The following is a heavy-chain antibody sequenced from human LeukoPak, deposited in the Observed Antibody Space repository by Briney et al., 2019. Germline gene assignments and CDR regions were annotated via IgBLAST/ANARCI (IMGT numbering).Heavy chain of an antibody. CDR3: VGADYYYYGMDV. V-gene: IGHV3-53*01. D-gene: IGHD1-26*01. CDR1: GFTVSSNY. Sequence: GGSLRLSCAASGFTVSSNYMSWVRQAPGKGLEWVSVIYSGGTTYYADSVKGRFTISRDNSKNTLYLQMNSLRAEDTAVYWAVGADYYYYGMDVWGQGTTVTVSS. J-gene: IGHJ6*02. CDR2: IYSGGTT.